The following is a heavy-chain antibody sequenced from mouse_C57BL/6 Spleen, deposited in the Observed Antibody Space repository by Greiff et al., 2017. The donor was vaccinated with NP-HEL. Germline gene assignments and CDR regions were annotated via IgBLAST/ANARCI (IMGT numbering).Heavy chain of an antibody. D-gene: IGHD2-10*01. CDR2: INPYNGGT. V-gene: IGHV1-19*01. J-gene: IGHJ4*01. Sequence: VQLKESGPVLVKPGASVKMSCKASGYTFTDYYMNWVKQSHGKSLEWIGVINPYNGGTSYNQKFKGKATLTVDKSSSTAYMELNSLTSEDSAVYYCARSFYGNYRFYYAMDYWGQGTSVTVSS. CDR3: ARSFYGNYRFYYAMDY. CDR1: GYTFTDYY.